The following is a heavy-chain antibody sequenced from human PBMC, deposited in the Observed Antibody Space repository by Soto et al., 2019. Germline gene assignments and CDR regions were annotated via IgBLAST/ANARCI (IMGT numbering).Heavy chain of an antibody. CDR2: IYYSGST. V-gene: IGHV4-31*02. J-gene: IGHJ5*02. D-gene: IGHD7-27*01. CDR3: ARHKSANWEVHWFDP. CDR1: GGSISSGGYY. Sequence: SETLSLTCTVSGGSISSGGYYWSWIRQHPGKGLEWIGYIYYSGSTYYNPSLKSRVTISVDTSKNQFSLKLSSVTASDTAVYYCARHKSANWEVHWFDPWGQGTLVTVSS.